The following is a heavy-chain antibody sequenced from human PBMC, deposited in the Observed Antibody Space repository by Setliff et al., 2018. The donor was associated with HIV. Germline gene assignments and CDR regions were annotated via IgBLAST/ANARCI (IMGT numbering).Heavy chain of an antibody. D-gene: IGHD1-26*01. CDR3: ARLGYSGSLVGAFDI. J-gene: IGHJ3*02. CDR2: MCHGGNNN. Sequence: SETLSLTCGVSGYSISSDYCWGWIRQPPGKGLEWIGNMCHGGNNNYYNPSLKSRVTISVDTSKNQFFLKVTSVTAADTAVYYCARLGYSGSLVGAFDIWGQGTMVTVSS. V-gene: IGHV4-38-2*01. CDR1: GYSISSDYC.